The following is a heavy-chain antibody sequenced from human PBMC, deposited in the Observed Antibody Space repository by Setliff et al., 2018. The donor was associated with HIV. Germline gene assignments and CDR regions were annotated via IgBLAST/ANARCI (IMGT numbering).Heavy chain of an antibody. J-gene: IGHJ4*02. CDR2: VSPKYGAT. CDR1: GGIFSNYA. D-gene: IGHD3-16*01. Sequence: GASVKVSCKASGGIFSNYAINWLQQAPGKGFQWMGRVSPKYGATNYAEKFQGKVTITADASKDTVYIELRSLRYEDTAQYYCVVGAFSWGKYYWGQGTQVTVSS. CDR3: VVGAFSWGKYY. V-gene: IGHV1-69-2*01.